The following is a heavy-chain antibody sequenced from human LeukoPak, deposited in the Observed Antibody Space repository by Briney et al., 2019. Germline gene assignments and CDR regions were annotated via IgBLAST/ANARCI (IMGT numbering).Heavy chain of an antibody. D-gene: IGHD2-2*01. CDR3: ARVSCSSTSCYESGGYYYYGMDV. J-gene: IGHJ6*02. Sequence: SETLSLTCTVSGGSISSYYWSWIRQPPGKGLEWIGYIYYSGSTNYNPSLKSRVTISVDTSKNQFSLKLSSVTAADTAVYYCARVSCSSTSCYESGGYYYYGMDVWGQGTTVTVSS. CDR2: IYYSGST. CDR1: GGSISSYY. V-gene: IGHV4-59*12.